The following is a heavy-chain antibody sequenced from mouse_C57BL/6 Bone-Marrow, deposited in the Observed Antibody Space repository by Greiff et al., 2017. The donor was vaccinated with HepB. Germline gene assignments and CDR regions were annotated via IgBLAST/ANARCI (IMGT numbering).Heavy chain of an antibody. V-gene: IGHV1-55*01. D-gene: IGHD1-1*01. CDR1: GYTFTSYW. CDR2: IYPGSGST. CDR3: ARRYYGSSWYFDV. Sequence: VQLQESGAELVKPGASVKLSCKASGYTFTSYWMHWVKQRPGQGLEWIGDIYPGSGSTNYNEKFKSKATLTVDTSSSTAYMQLSSLTSEDSAVYYCARRYYGSSWYFDVWGTGTTVTVSS. J-gene: IGHJ1*03.